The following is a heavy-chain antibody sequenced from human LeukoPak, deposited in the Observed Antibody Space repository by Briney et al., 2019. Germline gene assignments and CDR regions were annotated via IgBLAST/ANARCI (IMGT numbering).Heavy chain of an antibody. D-gene: IGHD3-10*01. CDR3: ARAFPNIYGSGLHNWFDP. V-gene: IGHV4-39*01. CDR2: ILQSGST. J-gene: IGHJ5*02. Sequence: PSETLSLTCNVSGVSISSSSYYWGWIRQPPGKGLEWIGSILQSGSTFYNPSLESRITISVDTSKNQFSLKLSSVTAADTAIYYCARAFPNIYGSGLHNWFDPWGQGTLVTVSS. CDR1: GVSISSSSYY.